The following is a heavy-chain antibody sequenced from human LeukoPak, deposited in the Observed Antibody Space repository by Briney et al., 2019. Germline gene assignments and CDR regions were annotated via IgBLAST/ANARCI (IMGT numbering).Heavy chain of an antibody. J-gene: IGHJ4*02. CDR1: GYIFTSHG. V-gene: IGHV1-69*04. D-gene: IGHD3-3*01. CDR3: ASGGDYDFWSGYYRRGYYFDY. CDR2: IIPILGIA. Sequence: ASVTVSCKASGYIFTSHGLSWVRQAPGQGLEWMGRIIPILGIANYAQKFQGRVTITADKSTSTAYMELSSLRSEDTAVYYCASGGDYDFWSGYYRRGYYFDYWGQGTLVTVSS.